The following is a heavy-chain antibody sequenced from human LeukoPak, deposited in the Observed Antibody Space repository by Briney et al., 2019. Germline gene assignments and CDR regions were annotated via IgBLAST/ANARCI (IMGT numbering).Heavy chain of an antibody. J-gene: IGHJ4*02. D-gene: IGHD4-17*01. CDR1: GGSFSGYY. CDR3: ARADTAYGDYDY. V-gene: IGHV4-34*09. CDR2: IYYSGST. Sequence: SETLSLTCAVYGGSFSGYYWSWIRQPPGKGLEWIGYIYYSGSTYYNPSLKSRVTISVDTSKNQFSLKLSSVTAADTAVYYCARADTAYGDYDYWGQRTLVTVSS.